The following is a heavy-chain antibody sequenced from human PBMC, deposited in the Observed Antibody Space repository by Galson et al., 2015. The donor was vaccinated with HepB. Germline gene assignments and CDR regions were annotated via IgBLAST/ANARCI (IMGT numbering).Heavy chain of an antibody. D-gene: IGHD1-7*01. CDR2: ISSSSSYI. J-gene: IGHJ3*02. CDR1: GFTFSSYS. V-gene: IGHV3-21*01. CDR3: ARGNYARLDAFDI. Sequence: SLRLSCAASGFTFSSYSMNWVRQAPGKGLEWVSSISSSSSYIYYADSVKGRFTISRDNAKNSLYLQMNSLRAEDTAVYYCARGNYARLDAFDIWGQGTMDTVSS.